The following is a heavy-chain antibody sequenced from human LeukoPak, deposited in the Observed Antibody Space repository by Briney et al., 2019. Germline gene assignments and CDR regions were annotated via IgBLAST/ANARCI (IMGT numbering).Heavy chain of an antibody. CDR3: ARDSTTAMAPGYFDY. V-gene: IGHV1-46*01. D-gene: IGHD5-18*01. J-gene: IGHJ4*02. CDR1: GYTFTSYY. CDR2: INPSGGST. Sequence: ASVKVSCKASGYTFTSYYMHWVRQAPGQGLEWMGIINPSGGSTSYAQKFQGRVTMTRDTSTSTVYMELSSLRSEDTAVYYCARDSTTAMAPGYFDYWGQGTLVTVSP.